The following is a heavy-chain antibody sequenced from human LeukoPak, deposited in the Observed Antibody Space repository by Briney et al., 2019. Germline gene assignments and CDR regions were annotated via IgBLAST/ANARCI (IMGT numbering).Heavy chain of an antibody. CDR2: IYHSGST. J-gene: IGHJ4*02. CDR1: GYSISSGYY. V-gene: IGHV4-38-2*02. Sequence: PSETLSLTCTVSGYSISSGYYWGWIRQPPGKGLEWIGSIYHSGSTYYNPSLKSRVTISLDTSKNQFSLNLSSVTAADTAVYYCARLGGNYRLIGGDYWGQGSLVTVSS. D-gene: IGHD3-16*02. CDR3: ARLGGNYRLIGGDY.